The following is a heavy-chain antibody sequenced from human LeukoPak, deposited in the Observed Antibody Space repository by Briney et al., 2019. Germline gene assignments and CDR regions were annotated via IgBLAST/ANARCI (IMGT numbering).Heavy chain of an antibody. Sequence: SQTLSLTCALSGDSVSSNSAAWNWIRQSPSRGLEWLGRTYYRSKWYNDYAVSVKSRITINPDTSKNQFSLQLNSVTPEDTAVYYCARGGSTYYYDSSGYYFDYWGQGTLVTVSS. V-gene: IGHV6-1*01. CDR1: GDSVSSNSAA. D-gene: IGHD3-22*01. CDR3: ARGGSTYYYDSSGYYFDY. CDR2: TYYRSKWYN. J-gene: IGHJ4*02.